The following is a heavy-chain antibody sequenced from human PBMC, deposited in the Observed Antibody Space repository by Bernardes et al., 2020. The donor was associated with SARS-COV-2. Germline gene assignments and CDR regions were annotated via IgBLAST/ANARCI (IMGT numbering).Heavy chain of an antibody. CDR3: ARNFAYDTFDY. D-gene: IGHD5-12*01. V-gene: IGHV3-7*01. CDR1: RFTFSASW. J-gene: IGHJ4*02. Sequence: VGSLSLSCAASRFTFSASWMTWVRQPPGKGPELVATINQDGSEEYYLDSVKGRFTISRDNAKNSLFLQMYSLRGEDTAVYYCARNFAYDTFDYWGQGTLVTVSS. CDR2: INQDGSEE.